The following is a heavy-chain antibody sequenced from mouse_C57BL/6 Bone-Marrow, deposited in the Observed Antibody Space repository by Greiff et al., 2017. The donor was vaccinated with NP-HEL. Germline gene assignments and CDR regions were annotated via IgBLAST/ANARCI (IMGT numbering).Heavy chain of an antibody. V-gene: IGHV1-59*01. CDR2: IDPSDSYT. Sequence: QVQLQQSGAELVRPGTSVKLSCKASGYTFTSYWMHWVKQRPGQGLEWIGVIDPSDSYTNYNQKFKGKATLTVDTSSSTAYMQLSSLTSEDSAVYYCARRAGNYYCDYWGQGTTLTVSS. D-gene: IGHD2-1*01. CDR3: ARRAGNYYCDY. J-gene: IGHJ2*01. CDR1: GYTFTSYW.